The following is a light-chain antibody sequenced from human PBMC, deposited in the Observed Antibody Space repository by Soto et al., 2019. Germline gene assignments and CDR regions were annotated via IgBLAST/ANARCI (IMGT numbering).Light chain of an antibody. J-gene: IGKJ1*01. CDR2: DAS. Sequence: DIQMTQSPSTLSASVGDRVTITCRASRSISVWLAWYQQKPGKAPKLLIFDASSLESGVPSRFSGSGSGTEFTLTISSLHPDDFATYFCQQYNTFSWTFGQGTKV. V-gene: IGKV1-5*01. CDR1: RSISVW. CDR3: QQYNTFSWT.